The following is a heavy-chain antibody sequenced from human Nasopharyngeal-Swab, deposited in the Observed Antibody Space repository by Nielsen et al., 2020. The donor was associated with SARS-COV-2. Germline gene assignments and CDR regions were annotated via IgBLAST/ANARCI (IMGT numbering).Heavy chain of an antibody. CDR3: TTVHGSGQGYYYYYYMDV. D-gene: IGHD6-19*01. J-gene: IGHJ6*03. CDR1: GFTFSMYS. CDR2: IKSKTDGGTT. Sequence: GGSLRLSCAASGFTFSMYSMNWVRQAPGKGLEWVGRIKSKTDGGTTDYAAPVKGRFTISRDDSKNTLYLQMNSLKTEDTAVYYCTTVHGSGQGYYYYYYMDVWGKGTTVTVSS. V-gene: IGHV3-15*07.